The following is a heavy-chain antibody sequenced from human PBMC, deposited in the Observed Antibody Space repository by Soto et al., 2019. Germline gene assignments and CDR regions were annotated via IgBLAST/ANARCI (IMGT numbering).Heavy chain of an antibody. V-gene: IGHV3-48*03. D-gene: IGHD5-12*01. CDR3: AREYSGYDHFSYYYYYGMDV. J-gene: IGHJ6*02. CDR2: ISSSGSTI. Sequence: PGGSLRLSCAASGFTFSSYEMNWVRQAPGKGLEWVSYISSSGSTIYYADSVKGRFTISRDNAKSSLYLQMNSLRAEDTAVYYCAREYSGYDHFSYYYYYGMDVWGQGTTVTVSS. CDR1: GFTFSSYE.